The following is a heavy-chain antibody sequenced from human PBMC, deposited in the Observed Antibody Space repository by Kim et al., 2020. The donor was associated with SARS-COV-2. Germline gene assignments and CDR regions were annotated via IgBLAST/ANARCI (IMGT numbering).Heavy chain of an antibody. CDR1: GYTFTSYY. Sequence: ASVKVSCKASGYTFTSYYMHWVRQAPGQGLEWMGIINPSGGSTSYAQKFQGRVTMTRDTSTSTVYMELSSLRSEDTAVYYCARGGANYDILTGYFPLDTFYYYYGMDVWGQGTTVTVSS. J-gene: IGHJ6*02. CDR3: ARGGANYDILTGYFPLDTFYYYYGMDV. CDR2: INPSGGST. D-gene: IGHD3-9*01. V-gene: IGHV1-46*01.